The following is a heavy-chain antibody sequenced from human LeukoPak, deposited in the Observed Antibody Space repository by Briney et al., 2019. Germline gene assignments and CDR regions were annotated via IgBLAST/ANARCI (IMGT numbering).Heavy chain of an antibody. CDR3: ASHLLLWFGGVKD. V-gene: IGHV4-39*01. CDR1: GGSISSSSYY. Sequence: SETLSLTCTVSGGSISSSSYYWGWIRQPPGKGLEWIGSIFYSGGTYYNPSLKSRVTISVDTSKNQFSLKLSSVTAADTAVYYCASHLLLWFGGVKDWGQGTLVTVSS. CDR2: IFYSGGT. J-gene: IGHJ4*02. D-gene: IGHD3-10*01.